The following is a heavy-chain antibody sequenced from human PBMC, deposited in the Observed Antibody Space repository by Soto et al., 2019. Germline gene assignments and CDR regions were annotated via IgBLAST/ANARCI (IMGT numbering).Heavy chain of an antibody. J-gene: IGHJ4*02. CDR1: GGTFSSYA. CDR3: ASTTPRYCSSTSCWLFDY. D-gene: IGHD2-2*01. CDR2: IMPIFGTA. Sequence: GASVKVSCKASGGTFSSYAISWVRQAPGQGLEWMGGIMPIFGTANYAQKFQGRVTITADESTSTAYMELSSLRSEDTAVYYCASTTPRYCSSTSCWLFDYWGQGTLLTVS. V-gene: IGHV1-69*13.